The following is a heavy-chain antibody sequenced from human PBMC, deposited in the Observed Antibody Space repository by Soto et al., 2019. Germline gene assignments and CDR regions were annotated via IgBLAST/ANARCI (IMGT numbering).Heavy chain of an antibody. J-gene: IGHJ6*03. Sequence: EVQLVESGGGLVKPGGSLRLSCAASGFTFSSYSMNWVRQAPGKGLEWVSSISSSSSYIYYADSVKGRFTISRDNAKNSLYLQMNRLRSEDTAVYYCARDTEISNIVAYYYYYMDVWGKGTTVTVSS. V-gene: IGHV3-21*01. D-gene: IGHD5-12*01. CDR3: ARDTEISNIVAYYYYYMDV. CDR1: GFTFSSYS. CDR2: ISSSSSYI.